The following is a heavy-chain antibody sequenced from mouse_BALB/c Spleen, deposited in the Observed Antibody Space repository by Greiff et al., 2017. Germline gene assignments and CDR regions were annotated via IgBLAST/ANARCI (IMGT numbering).Heavy chain of an antibody. CDR2: IWAGGST. V-gene: IGHV2-9*02. CDR3: ARGGYGGVWFAY. D-gene: IGHD3-2*02. CDR1: GFSLTSYG. Sequence: VKLVESGPGLVAPSQSLSITCTVSGFSLTSYGVHWVRQPPGKGLEWLGVIWAGGSTNYNSALMSRLSISKDNSKSQVFLKMNSLQTDDTAMYYCARGGYGGVWFAYWGQGNLVTVSA. J-gene: IGHJ3*01.